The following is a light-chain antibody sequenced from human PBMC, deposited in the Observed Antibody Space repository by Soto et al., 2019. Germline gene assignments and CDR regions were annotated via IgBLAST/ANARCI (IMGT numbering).Light chain of an antibody. J-gene: IGLJ6*01. Sequence: QSVLTQPPSVSAAPGQEVTISCSGSSSNIAANSVSWYQHLPGTAPKLLIYDSDRRPSGTPARFSGSKSGTSATLGITGLQTGDEADYYCGAWDTSLTVNVFGSGTKLTVL. CDR3: GAWDTSLTVNV. CDR2: DSD. CDR1: SSNIAANS. V-gene: IGLV1-51*01.